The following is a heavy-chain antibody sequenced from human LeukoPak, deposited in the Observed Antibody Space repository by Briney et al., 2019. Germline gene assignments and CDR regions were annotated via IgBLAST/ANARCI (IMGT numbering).Heavy chain of an antibody. CDR3: ATSSQYYYDSSGYYFLY. Sequence: QTGGSLRLSCAASGFTFSSYWMSWLRQAPGKGREWVANIKQGGSEKYYVDSVKGRFTISRDNAKNSLYLQMNSLRAEDTAVYYCATSSQYYYDSSGYYFLYWGQGTLVTVSS. J-gene: IGHJ4*02. D-gene: IGHD3-22*01. V-gene: IGHV3-7*01. CDR2: IKQGGSEK. CDR1: GFTFSSYW.